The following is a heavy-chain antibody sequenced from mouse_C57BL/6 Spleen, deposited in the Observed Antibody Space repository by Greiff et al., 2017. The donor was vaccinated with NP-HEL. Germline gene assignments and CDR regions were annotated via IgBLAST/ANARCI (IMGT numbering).Heavy chain of an antibody. CDR3: AREDYGHWYFDV. J-gene: IGHJ1*03. D-gene: IGHD1-1*02. CDR2: IYPGSGST. CDR1: GYTFTSYW. Sequence: QVQLQQPGAELVKPGASVKMSCKASGYTFTSYWITWVKQRPGQGLEWIGDIYPGSGSTNYNEKFKSKATLTVDTSSSTAYMQLSSLTSEDSAVYYCAREDYGHWYFDVWGTGTTVTVSS. V-gene: IGHV1-55*01.